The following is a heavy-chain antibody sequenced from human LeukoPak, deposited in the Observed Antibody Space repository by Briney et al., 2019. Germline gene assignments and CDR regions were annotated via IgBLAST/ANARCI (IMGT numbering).Heavy chain of an antibody. CDR3: AKGNWRYFDY. CDR1: GFTFSTYV. CDR2: ISGSGGCT. D-gene: IGHD1-1*01. V-gene: IGHV3-23*01. Sequence: GGSLRLSCAASGFTFSTYVMSWVRQAPGKGLEWVSAISGSGGCTYYADSVKGRFTISRDNSKNTLYLQMNSLGADDTAVYYCAKGNWRYFDYWGQGTLVTVSS. J-gene: IGHJ4*02.